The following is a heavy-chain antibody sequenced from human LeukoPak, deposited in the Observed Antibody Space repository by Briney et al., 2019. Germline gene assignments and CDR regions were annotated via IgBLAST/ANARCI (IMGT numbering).Heavy chain of an antibody. CDR2: ISWNSGSI. CDR1: GFTFDDYA. V-gene: IGHV3-9*01. Sequence: GGSLRLSCAASGFTFDDYAMHWVRQAPGKGLEWVSGISWNSGSIGYADSVKGRFTISRDNAKNSLYLQMNSLRAEDTALYYCAKDMSSGIVAADMDYWGQGILVIVSS. J-gene: IGHJ4*02. CDR3: AKDMSSGIVAADMDY. D-gene: IGHD6-13*01.